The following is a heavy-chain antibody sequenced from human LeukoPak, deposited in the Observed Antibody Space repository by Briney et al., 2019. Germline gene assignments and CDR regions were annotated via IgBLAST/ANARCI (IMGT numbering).Heavy chain of an antibody. CDR1: GFTFSDHY. CDR3: AKDQGRQWFGELLPPNFDY. CDR2: ISGSGGST. J-gene: IGHJ4*02. D-gene: IGHD3-10*01. Sequence: PGGSLRLSCAASGFTFSDHYMDWVRQAPGKGLEWVSAISGSGGSTYYADSVKGRFTISRDNSKNTLYLQMNSLRAEDTAVYYCAKDQGRQWFGELLPPNFDYWGQGTLVTVSS. V-gene: IGHV3-23*01.